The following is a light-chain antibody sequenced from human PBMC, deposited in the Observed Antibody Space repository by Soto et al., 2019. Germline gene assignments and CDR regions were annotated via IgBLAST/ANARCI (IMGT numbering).Light chain of an antibody. Sequence: EIVLTQSPAPLSLSPGERATLSCRASQSVSSYLAWYQHKPGQAPRLLIYDASNRATGIPARFSGSGSGTDFTLTISSLEPEDFAVYYCQQRSNWPPITFGQGTRLEIK. CDR2: DAS. CDR3: QQRSNWPPIT. J-gene: IGKJ5*01. V-gene: IGKV3-11*01. CDR1: QSVSSY.